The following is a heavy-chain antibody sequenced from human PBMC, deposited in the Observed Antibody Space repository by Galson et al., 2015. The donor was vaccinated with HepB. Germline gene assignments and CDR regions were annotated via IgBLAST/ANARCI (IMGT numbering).Heavy chain of an antibody. J-gene: IGHJ3*02. CDR3: TTPTYYYDSSGYYYVDAFDI. CDR1: GFTFSNAW. V-gene: IGHV3-15*01. Sequence: SLRLSCAASGFTFSNAWMSWVRQAPGKGLEWVGRIKSKTDGGTTDYAAPVKGRFTISRDDSKNTLYLQMNSLKTEDTAVYYCTTPTYYYDSSGYYYVDAFDIWGQGTMVTVSS. CDR2: IKSKTDGGTT. D-gene: IGHD3-22*01.